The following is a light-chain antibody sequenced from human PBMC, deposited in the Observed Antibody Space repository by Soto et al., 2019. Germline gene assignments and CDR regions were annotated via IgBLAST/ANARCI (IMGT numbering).Light chain of an antibody. CDR2: GAS. V-gene: IGKV3-15*01. CDR3: QQYNTWVWA. Sequence: EVVMTQSPATLSVSPGERATLSCRASQSVNANLAWYQQKPGQAPRLLIHGASNRATGIPARFSGSGFGTEVLLTISNRQSEDFAVYYYQQYNTWVWAFGQGTKVEIK. J-gene: IGKJ1*01. CDR1: QSVNAN.